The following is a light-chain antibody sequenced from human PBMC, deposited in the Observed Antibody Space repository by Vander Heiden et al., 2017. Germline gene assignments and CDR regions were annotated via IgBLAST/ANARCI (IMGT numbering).Light chain of an antibody. V-gene: IGKV2-28*01. CDR1: QSLLHSNGYNY. CDR3: MQALQTPLYT. CDR2: LGS. J-gene: IGKJ2*01. Sequence: DIVMTQSPLSLPVTPGEPVSISCRSSQSLLHSNGYNYLDWYLQKPGQSPQLLIYLGSNRASGVPDRFSGSGSGTDFTLKISGVEAEDVGVYYCMQALQTPLYTFGQETKLEIK.